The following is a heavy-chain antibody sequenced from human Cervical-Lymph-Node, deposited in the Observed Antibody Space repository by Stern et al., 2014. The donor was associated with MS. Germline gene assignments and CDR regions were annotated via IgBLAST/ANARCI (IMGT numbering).Heavy chain of an antibody. J-gene: IGHJ4*02. CDR3: ARGSYYYDSGGYRFDY. CDR1: GYMFTGYY. Sequence: VQLVESGAEVKKPGASVKVSCKASGYMFTGYYIHWVRQAPGQGLEWVGRINPKSGDTTYAHKFQDRITVTRDTSISTHYMELSSLRSDDTAIYYCARGSYYYDSGGYRFDYWGQGTLVSVSS. D-gene: IGHD3-22*01. V-gene: IGHV1-2*06. CDR2: INPKSGDT.